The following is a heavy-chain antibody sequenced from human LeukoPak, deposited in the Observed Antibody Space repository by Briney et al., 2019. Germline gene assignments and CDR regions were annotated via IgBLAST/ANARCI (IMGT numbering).Heavy chain of an antibody. V-gene: IGHV3-30-3*01. CDR1: GFTFSSHA. J-gene: IGHJ4*02. Sequence: GGSLRLSCAASGFTFSSHAMHWVRQAPGEGLKWVAVISHDGGYQDYADSVKGRFTISRDNSKNTLYLQMSSLRVEDTAVYYCARRGDCRSSSCYQFDYWGQGALVTVSS. CDR3: ARRGDCRSSSCYQFDY. D-gene: IGHD2-2*01. CDR2: ISHDGGYQ.